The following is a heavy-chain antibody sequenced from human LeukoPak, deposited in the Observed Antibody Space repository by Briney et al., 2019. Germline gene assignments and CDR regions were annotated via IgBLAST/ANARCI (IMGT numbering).Heavy chain of an antibody. CDR2: INHSGST. V-gene: IGHV4-34*01. J-gene: IGHJ4*02. D-gene: IGHD3-3*01. CDR3: ARGGLGVVIY. CDR1: GGSFSGYY. Sequence: SETLSLTCAVYGGSFSGYYWSWIRQPPGKGLEWIGEINHSGSTNYNPSLKSRVTISVDTSKNQFSLKLSSVAAADPAVYYCARGGLGVVIYWGQGTLVTVSS.